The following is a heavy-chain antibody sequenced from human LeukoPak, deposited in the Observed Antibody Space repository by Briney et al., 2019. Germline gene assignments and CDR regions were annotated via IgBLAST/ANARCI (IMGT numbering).Heavy chain of an antibody. CDR3: AKMATVTTRNYFDY. D-gene: IGHD4-17*01. V-gene: IGHV3-11*06. J-gene: IGHJ4*02. CDR1: GFTFSDYY. Sequence: KPGGSLRLSCAASGFTFSDYYMSWIRQAPGKGLEWVSYISSSSSYTNYADSVKGRFTISRDNAKNSLYLQMNSLRAEDTAVYHCAKMATVTTRNYFDYWGQGTLVTVSS. CDR2: ISSSSSYT.